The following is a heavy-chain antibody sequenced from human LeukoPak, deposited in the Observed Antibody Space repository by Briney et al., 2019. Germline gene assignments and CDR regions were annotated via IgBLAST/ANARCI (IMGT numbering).Heavy chain of an antibody. CDR2: IYWDDDK. V-gene: IGHV2-5*02. Sequence: SGPTLVKPTQTLTLTCTFSGFSLGTSGVGVGWIRQPPGKALEWLALIYWDDDKRYSPSLKSRLTITKDTSKNQVVLTMTNMDPVDTATYYCAHSHAAPPYYYDSSGYYADYWGQGTLVTVSS. D-gene: IGHD3-22*01. J-gene: IGHJ4*02. CDR1: GFSLGTSGVG. CDR3: AHSHAAPPYYYDSSGYYADY.